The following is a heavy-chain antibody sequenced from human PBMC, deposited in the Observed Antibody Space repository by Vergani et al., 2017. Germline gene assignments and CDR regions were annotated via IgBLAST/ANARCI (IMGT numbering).Heavy chain of an antibody. Sequence: QLQLHESGPGLVKPSATLSLTCSVSGASIRSSNYYWGWLRQPPGKGLEWIGYIHHSGSTYYNPSLKSRVTISVDRSKNQFSLKLSSVTAADTGVYYCARKGYCSSTSCLGDYMDVWGKGTTVTVSS. J-gene: IGHJ6*03. CDR2: IHHSGST. D-gene: IGHD2-2*01. CDR1: GASIRSSNYY. CDR3: ARKGYCSSTSCLGDYMDV. V-gene: IGHV4-30-2*01.